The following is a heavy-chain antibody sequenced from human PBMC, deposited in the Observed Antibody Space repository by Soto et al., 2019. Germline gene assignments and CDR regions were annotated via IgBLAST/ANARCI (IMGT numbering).Heavy chain of an antibody. CDR2: INAGNGNT. D-gene: IGHD2-2*01. J-gene: IGHJ5*02. Sequence: ASVKVSCKASGYTFTSYAMHWVRQAPGQRLEWMGWINAGNGNTKNSQKFQGRVTITRDTSASTAYMELSSLRSEDTAVYYCARDPGWYCSSTSCYGWFDPWGQGTLVTVSS. V-gene: IGHV1-3*01. CDR1: GYTFTSYA. CDR3: ARDPGWYCSSTSCYGWFDP.